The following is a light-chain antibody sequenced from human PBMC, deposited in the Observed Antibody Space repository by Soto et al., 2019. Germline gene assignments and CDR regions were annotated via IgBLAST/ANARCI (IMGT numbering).Light chain of an antibody. Sequence: QSALTQPASVSGSPGQSIAISCTGTSSDIGDYNYVSLYQHHPGKVPKLMIYDVSNRPSGVSDRFSGSMSGSTASLTVSGLQPEDEADYYCSSYTGGSTVVFGGGTKLTVL. J-gene: IGLJ2*01. CDR2: DVS. V-gene: IGLV2-14*03. CDR1: SSDIGDYNY. CDR3: SSYTGGSTVV.